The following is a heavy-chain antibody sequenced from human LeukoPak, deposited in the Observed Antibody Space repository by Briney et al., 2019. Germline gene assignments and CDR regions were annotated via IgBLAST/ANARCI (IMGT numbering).Heavy chain of an antibody. D-gene: IGHD3-10*01. CDR1: GGSFSGYY. V-gene: IGHV4-34*01. Sequence: PSETLSLTCAVYGGSFSGYYWSWIRQPPGKGLEWIGEINHSGSTNYNPSLKSRVTISVDTSKNQFSLKLSSVTAADTAVYYCARIGTLYYYGSGSFLYWGQGTLVTVSS. CDR2: INHSGST. CDR3: ARIGTLYYYGSGSFLY. J-gene: IGHJ4*02.